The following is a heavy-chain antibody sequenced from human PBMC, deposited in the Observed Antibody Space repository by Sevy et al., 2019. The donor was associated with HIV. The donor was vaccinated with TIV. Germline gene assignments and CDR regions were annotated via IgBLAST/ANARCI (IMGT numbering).Heavy chain of an antibody. CDR1: GVIFKSYD. D-gene: IGHD2-2*01. V-gene: IGHV3-33*01. Sequence: GGSLRLSCVASGVIFKSYDMHWVRQAPGKGLEWVAVVWHDGSNIEYADSVKGRFTISRDNSKNTLFLQMNSLRVEDTAVYYCARDNRASSSSWGYSFDYWGQGTPVTVSS. J-gene: IGHJ4*02. CDR3: ARDNRASSSSWGYSFDY. CDR2: VWHDGSNI.